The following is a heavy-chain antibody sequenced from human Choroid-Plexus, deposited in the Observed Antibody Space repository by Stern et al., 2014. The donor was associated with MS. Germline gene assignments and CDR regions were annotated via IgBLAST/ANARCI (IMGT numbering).Heavy chain of an antibody. Sequence: VQLVESGGGVVPPGRSLSLSCVASGFTFSTYAMHWVRQAPGKGLAWVAFVSYDGTQRNSTDSVKARFTISRDNSKNTLYLHMNSLRDEDTAVYFCARGGRGVGLEYWGQGALVTVSS. CDR1: GFTFSTYA. V-gene: IGHV3-30-3*01. CDR2: VSYDGTQR. CDR3: ARGGRGVGLEY. D-gene: IGHD3-10*01. J-gene: IGHJ4*02.